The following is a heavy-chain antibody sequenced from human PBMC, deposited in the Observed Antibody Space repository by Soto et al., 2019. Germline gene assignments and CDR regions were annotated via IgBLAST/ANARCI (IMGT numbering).Heavy chain of an antibody. CDR1: GFTVSNNY. J-gene: IGHJ4*02. Sequence: EVPVVESGGGLVRPGGSLRLSCAASGFTVSNNYMTWVRQAPGKGLEWVSLIYSRGGTDYADSVKGRFTISRDNSKNMVYLQMNSLRVEDTAVYYCARGGSGSQTVGYWGQGARVTVSS. D-gene: IGHD1-26*01. CDR2: IYSRGGT. V-gene: IGHV3-66*01. CDR3: ARGGSGSQTVGY.